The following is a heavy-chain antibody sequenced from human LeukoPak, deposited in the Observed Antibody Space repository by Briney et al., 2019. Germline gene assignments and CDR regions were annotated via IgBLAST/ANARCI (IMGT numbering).Heavy chain of an antibody. CDR3: TKNRRFGELHAFDI. J-gene: IGHJ3*02. CDR2: ISYDGSNK. CDR1: GYTFRSYG. D-gene: IGHD3-10*01. Sequence: GGSLRLSCAASGYTFRSYGMHWLRQAPGKGLEWVAVISYDGSNKYYADSVKGRFTISRDNSKNTLYLQMNSLTAEDTAVYYCTKNRRFGELHAFDIWGQGTMVTVSS. V-gene: IGHV3-30*18.